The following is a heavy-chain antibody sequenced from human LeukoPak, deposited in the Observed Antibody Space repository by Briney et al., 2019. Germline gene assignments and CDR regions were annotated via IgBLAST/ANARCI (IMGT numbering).Heavy chain of an antibody. J-gene: IGHJ4*02. Sequence: SETLSLTCTVSGGSISSYYWSWIRQPPGKGLEWIGYIYYSGSTNYNPSLKSRVTISVDTSKNQFSLKLSSVTAADTAVYYCATDQLGTVTTESFWGQGTLVTVSS. CDR2: IYYSGST. CDR3: ATDQLGTVTTESF. CDR1: GGSISSYY. D-gene: IGHD4-17*01. V-gene: IGHV4-59*01.